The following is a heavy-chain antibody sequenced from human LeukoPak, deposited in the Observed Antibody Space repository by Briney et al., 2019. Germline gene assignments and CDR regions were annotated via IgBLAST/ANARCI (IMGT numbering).Heavy chain of an antibody. Sequence: GGSLRLSCAASGLTFTEYRMSWIRQAPGKGLEWVSYISSSGTTIYYADSVKGRFTISRDNAKNSLYLQMNSLRVDDTAVYYCASRFLEWYPFDLWGQGTMVTVSS. J-gene: IGHJ3*01. CDR2: ISSSGTTI. V-gene: IGHV3-11*04. CDR1: GLTFTEYR. CDR3: ASRFLEWYPFDL. D-gene: IGHD3-3*01.